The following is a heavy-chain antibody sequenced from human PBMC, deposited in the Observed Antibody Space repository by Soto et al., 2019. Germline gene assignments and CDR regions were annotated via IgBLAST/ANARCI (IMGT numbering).Heavy chain of an antibody. J-gene: IGHJ6*02. V-gene: IGHV1-69*06. D-gene: IGHD4-17*01. Sequence: SVKVSCKASGYTFTSYGISWVRQAPGQGLEWMGGIIPIFGTANYAQKFQGRVTITADKSTSTAYMELSSLRSEDTAVYSCARDQYGDYYYYYGMDVWGQGTTVTVSS. CDR2: IIPIFGTA. CDR1: GYTFTSYG. CDR3: ARDQYGDYYYYYGMDV.